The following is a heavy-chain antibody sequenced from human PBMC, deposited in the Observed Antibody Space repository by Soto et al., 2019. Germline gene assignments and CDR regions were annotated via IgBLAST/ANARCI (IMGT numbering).Heavy chain of an antibody. V-gene: IGHV3-30*18. Sequence: GGSLRLSCAASGFTFSSYGMHWVRQAPGKGLEWVAVISYDGSNKYYADSVKGRFTISRDNSKNTLYLQMNSLRAEDTAVYYCGKDGPYNGSGNNPPFLASGGKGTLVT. CDR2: ISYDGSNK. J-gene: IGHJ4*02. D-gene: IGHD3-22*01. CDR1: GFTFSSYG. CDR3: GKDGPYNGSGNNPPFLAS.